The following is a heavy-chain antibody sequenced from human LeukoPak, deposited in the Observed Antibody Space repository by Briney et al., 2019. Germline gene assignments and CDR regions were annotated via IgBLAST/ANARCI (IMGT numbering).Heavy chain of an antibody. J-gene: IGHJ4*02. Sequence: PSETLSLICTVSGASINTYYWSWIRQPPGKGLEWIGYIYYSGTTSYNPSLKTRVTISIDTSKNQFSLKLSSVTAADTAVYYCARVLRPMASQYYFDYWGQGTLVTVSS. V-gene: IGHV4-59*01. CDR1: GASINTYY. CDR3: ARVLRPMASQYYFDY. CDR2: IYYSGTT. D-gene: IGHD3-10*01.